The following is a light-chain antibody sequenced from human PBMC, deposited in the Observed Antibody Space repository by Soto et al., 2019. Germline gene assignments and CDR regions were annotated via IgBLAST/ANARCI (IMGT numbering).Light chain of an antibody. CDR3: QQFSIYPLT. Sequence: EVLLTQSPVTLCLSPGEIATISCRATQTVRNNYLAWYQQKPGQAPRLLIYDASSRATGIPDRFSGGGSGTDFTLTISRLEPEDFAVYYCQQFSIYPLTFGGGTKVDI. V-gene: IGKV3-20*01. CDR1: QTVRNNY. J-gene: IGKJ4*01. CDR2: DAS.